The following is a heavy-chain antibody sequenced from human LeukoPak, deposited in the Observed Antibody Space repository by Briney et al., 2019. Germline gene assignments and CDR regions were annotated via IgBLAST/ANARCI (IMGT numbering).Heavy chain of an antibody. CDR3: ARGKYSYGYY. J-gene: IGHJ4*02. CDR1: GGSISSGGYY. Sequence: SETLSLTCTVSGGSISSGGYYWSWIRQHPGKGLEWIGYIYYSGSTYYNPSLKSRVTISVDTSKNQFSLKLTSVTAADTAVYYCARGKYSYGYYWGQGTLVTVSS. CDR2: IYYSGST. V-gene: IGHV4-31*03. D-gene: IGHD5-18*01.